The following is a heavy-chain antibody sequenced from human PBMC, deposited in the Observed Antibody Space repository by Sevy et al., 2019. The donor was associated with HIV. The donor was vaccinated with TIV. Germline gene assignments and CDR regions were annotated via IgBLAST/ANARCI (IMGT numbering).Heavy chain of an antibody. CDR2: MYHSGST. CDR3: ARLGIAVAGYFDY. D-gene: IGHD6-19*01. Sequence: SETLSLTCAVSGYSISSGFYWGWIRQPPGKGLEWIVLMYHSGSTYYNSSLQSRVTISVDTSKTQFSLERTSVTAADTAVYYCARLGIAVAGYFDYWGQGTLVTVSS. CDR1: GYSISSGFY. V-gene: IGHV4-38-2*01. J-gene: IGHJ4*02.